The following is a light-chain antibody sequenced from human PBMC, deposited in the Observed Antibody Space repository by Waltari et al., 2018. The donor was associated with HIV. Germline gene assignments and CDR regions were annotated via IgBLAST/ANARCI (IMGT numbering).Light chain of an antibody. V-gene: IGLV1-44*01. CDR1: SSNIERNT. CDR3: AAWDDSLNGVI. CDR2: NNN. Sequence: QSVLTQPPSASGTPGQRVTISCSGSSSNIERNTVTWYQQLPGTATKLLIYNNNQRPSGVPDRVAGSKSGTAASLAISGLQSEDEADYYCAAWDDSLNGVIFGGGTKLTVL. J-gene: IGLJ2*01.